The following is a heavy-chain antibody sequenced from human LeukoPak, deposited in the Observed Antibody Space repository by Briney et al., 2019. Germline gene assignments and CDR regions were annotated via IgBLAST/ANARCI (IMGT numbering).Heavy chain of an antibody. Sequence: SETLSLTRTVSGVSISSYYWSWLRQPPGKGLEWIGYIYTSGSTNYNPSLKSRVTISVDTSKNQFSLKLSSVTAADTAVYYCARHKFNWFDPWGQGTLVTVSS. CDR2: IYTSGST. V-gene: IGHV4-4*09. CDR3: ARHKFNWFDP. CDR1: GVSISSYY. J-gene: IGHJ5*02.